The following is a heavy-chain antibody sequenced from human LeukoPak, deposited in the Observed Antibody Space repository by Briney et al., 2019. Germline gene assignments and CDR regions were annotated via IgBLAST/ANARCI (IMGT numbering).Heavy chain of an antibody. D-gene: IGHD4-23*01. Sequence: SETLSLTCAVSGYSISSSNWWGWIRQTPGKGLERIGFIYYNGNIQYTPSLESRVTMSVDTSRNQFSLKLSSVTAVDTAVYYCARQNGDNSHWYFDLWGRGTLVTVSS. CDR2: IYYNGNI. J-gene: IGHJ2*01. CDR1: GYSISSSNW. CDR3: ARQNGDNSHWYFDL. V-gene: IGHV4-28*05.